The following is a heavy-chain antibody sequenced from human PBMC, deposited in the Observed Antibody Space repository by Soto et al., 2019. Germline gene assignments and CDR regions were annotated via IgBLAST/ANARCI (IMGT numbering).Heavy chain of an antibody. V-gene: IGHV2-5*01. CDR1: GFSLSTSGVG. CDR2: IYWNDDK. J-gene: IGHJ3*02. D-gene: IGHD6-25*01. CDR3: AHIGSGVAFDI. Sequence: GSGPTLVNPTQPLTLTCTFSGFSLSTSGVGVGWIRQPPGKALEWLALIYWNDDKRYSPSLKSRLTITKDTSKNQVVPTMTNMDPVDTATYYCAHIGSGVAFDIWGQGTMVTVSS.